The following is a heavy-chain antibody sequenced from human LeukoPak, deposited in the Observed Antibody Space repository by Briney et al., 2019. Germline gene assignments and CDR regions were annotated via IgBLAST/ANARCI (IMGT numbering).Heavy chain of an antibody. V-gene: IGHV4-34*01. J-gene: IGHJ4*02. D-gene: IGHD2-15*01. CDR1: GGSFSGYY. Sequence: SETLSLTCAVYGGSFSGYYWSWMCQPPGKGLEWIGEINHSGSTNYNPSLKSRVTISVDTSKNQFSLKLSSVTAADTAVYHCARGLRRVAATWTFVSWGQGTLVTVSS. CDR2: INHSGST. CDR3: ARGLRRVAATWTFVS.